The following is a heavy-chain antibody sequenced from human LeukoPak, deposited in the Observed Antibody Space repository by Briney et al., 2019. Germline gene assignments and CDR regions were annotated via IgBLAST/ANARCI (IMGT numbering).Heavy chain of an antibody. CDR3: ASQYFAAALFDY. Sequence: SETLSLTCTVSGGSISSGSYYWTWIRQPPGKGLEWIGSIYYSGSTYYNPSPKSRLTISVDTPKNQFSLRLSSVTAADTAVYYCASQYFAAALFDYWGQGTLVTVSS. CDR2: IYYSGST. J-gene: IGHJ4*02. V-gene: IGHV4-39*07. CDR1: GGSISSGSYY. D-gene: IGHD3-9*01.